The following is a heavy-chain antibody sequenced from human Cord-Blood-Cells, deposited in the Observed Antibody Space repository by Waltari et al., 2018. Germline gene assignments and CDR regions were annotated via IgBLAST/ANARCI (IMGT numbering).Heavy chain of an antibody. CDR1: GGSFSGYY. J-gene: IGHJ3*02. CDR3: ARCVIVVVVAATNAFDI. V-gene: IGHV4-34*01. CDR2: INHSGST. Sequence: QVQLQQWGAGLLKPSETLSLTCAVYGGSFSGYYWSWIRQPPGKGLEWIGEINHSGSTNYNPSLKSRVTISVDTSKNQFSLKLSSVTAADTAVYYCARCVIVVVVAATNAFDIWGQGTMVTVSS. D-gene: IGHD2-15*01.